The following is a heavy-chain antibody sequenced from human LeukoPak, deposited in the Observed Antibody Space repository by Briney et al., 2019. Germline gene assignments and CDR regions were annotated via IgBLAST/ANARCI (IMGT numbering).Heavy chain of an antibody. Sequence: SVKVSCKASGGTFSSYAISWVRQAPGQGLEWMGGIIPIFGTANYAQKFQGRVTITADKSTSTAYMELSSLRSEDTAVYYCARTTVDYDSSGYPDYWGQGTLVTVFS. J-gene: IGHJ4*02. CDR2: IIPIFGTA. CDR1: GGTFSSYA. CDR3: ARTTVDYDSSGYPDY. V-gene: IGHV1-69*06. D-gene: IGHD3-22*01.